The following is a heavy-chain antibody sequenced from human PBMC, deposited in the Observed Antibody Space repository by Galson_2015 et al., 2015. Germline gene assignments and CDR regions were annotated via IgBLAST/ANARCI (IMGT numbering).Heavy chain of an antibody. V-gene: IGHV3-7*02. J-gene: IGHJ4*02. CDR2: IKEDGSQA. CDR1: GFTFSNDW. CDR3: ARGPEGGSYYFDY. D-gene: IGHD1-26*01. Sequence: SLRLSCAASGFTFSNDWMSWVRQAPGKGLEWVANIKEDGSQAFYAGSVEGRFVVSRDNAENTLYLQMNSLRAEDTAVYYCARGPEGGSYYFDYWGQGTLVTVSS.